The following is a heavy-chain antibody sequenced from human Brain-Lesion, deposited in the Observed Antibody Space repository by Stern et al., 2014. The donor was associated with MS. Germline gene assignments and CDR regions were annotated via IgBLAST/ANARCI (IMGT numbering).Heavy chain of an antibody. Sequence: QLQLQESGPGLVKPSETLSLTCTVSGGSIGRSSYYWGWIRQPPGKGLEWIGNIFYTGSTFYDPSLKSRVTLSVDTSNNHFSLSLNSGTAADTAVYYCARGAGVFDSWGQGTLVTVSP. J-gene: IGHJ4*02. CDR2: IFYTGST. CDR1: GGSIGRSSYY. V-gene: IGHV4-39*02. D-gene: IGHD6-19*01. CDR3: ARGAGVFDS.